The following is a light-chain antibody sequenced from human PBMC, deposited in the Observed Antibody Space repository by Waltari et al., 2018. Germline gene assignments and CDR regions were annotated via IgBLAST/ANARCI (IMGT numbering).Light chain of an antibody. V-gene: IGLV2-23*02. J-gene: IGLJ2*01. CDR1: SSDFGNYKL. CDR2: AVS. CDR3: SSYAGSSKGV. Sequence: QSALTQPASVSGSPGQSITLSCTGTSSDFGNYKLVSWYQQHPGKAPKLMIYAVSKRPSGVSDRFSGSKSGDMASLTISGLQPEDEAEYFCSSYAGSSKGVFGGGTKVTVL.